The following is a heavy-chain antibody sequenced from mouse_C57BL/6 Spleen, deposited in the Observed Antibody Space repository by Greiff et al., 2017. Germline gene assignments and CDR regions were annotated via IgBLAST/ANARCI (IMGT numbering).Heavy chain of an antibody. J-gene: IGHJ2*01. V-gene: IGHV1-54*01. CDR3: AGSRGY. CDR2: IKPGSGGT. CDR1: GYAFTNYL. Sequence: QVQLQQSGAELVRPGTSVKVSCKASGYAFTNYLIEWVKQRPGQGLEWIGVIKPGSGGTNYNEKFKGKATLTADKSTSTAYMQLSSLTSEDSAVYICAGSRGYWGQGTTLTVSS.